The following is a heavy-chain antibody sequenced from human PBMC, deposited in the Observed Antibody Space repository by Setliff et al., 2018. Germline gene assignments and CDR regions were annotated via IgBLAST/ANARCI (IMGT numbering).Heavy chain of an antibody. D-gene: IGHD6-13*01. J-gene: IGHJ6*03. CDR2: ISYSDIT. Sequence: GGSLRLSCAASGFTFSDYYMSWIRQAPGKGLEWVSYISYSDITDYADSVKGRFTVSRDNSKNTLYLQMNSLRAEDTAVYYCANPYSSSWGLYYYYYYYMDVWGKGTTVTVSS. CDR1: GFTFSDYY. V-gene: IGHV3-11*04. CDR3: ANPYSSSWGLYYYYYYYMDV.